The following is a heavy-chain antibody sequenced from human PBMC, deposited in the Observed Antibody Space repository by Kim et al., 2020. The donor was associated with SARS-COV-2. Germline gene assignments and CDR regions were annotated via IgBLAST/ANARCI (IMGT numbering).Heavy chain of an antibody. CDR1: GYTFTGYY. D-gene: IGHD6-6*01. CDR3: ARGGSSSSSFNYYYGLDV. CDR2: INPNSGGT. V-gene: IGHV1-2*02. Sequence: ASVKVSCKASGYTFTGYYMNWVRQAPGQGLEWMGWINPNSGGTNYAQKFQGRVTMTRDTSLSTVYMELSRLTSDDTAMYYCARGGSSSSSFNYYYGLDVWGQGTTVTVSS. J-gene: IGHJ6*02.